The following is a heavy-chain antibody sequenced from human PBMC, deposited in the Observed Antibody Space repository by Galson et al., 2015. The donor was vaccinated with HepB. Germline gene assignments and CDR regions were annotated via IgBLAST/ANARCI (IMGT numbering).Heavy chain of an antibody. CDR2: IKQDGSEK. CDR1: GFTFSSYW. J-gene: IGHJ3*02. D-gene: IGHD3-3*01. Sequence: SLRLSCAASGFTFSSYWMSWVRQAPGKGLEWVANIKQDGSEKYYVDSMKGRFTISRDNAKNSLYLQMNSLRAEDTAVYYCARMRKWSHDAFDIWGQGTMVTVSS. CDR3: ARMRKWSHDAFDI. V-gene: IGHV3-7*03.